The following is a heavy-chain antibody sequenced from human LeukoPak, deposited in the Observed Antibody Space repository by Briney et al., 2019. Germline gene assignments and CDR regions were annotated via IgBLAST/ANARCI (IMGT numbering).Heavy chain of an antibody. Sequence: SVKVSCKASGGTFSSYAISWVRQAPGQGLEWMGRIIPILGIANYAQKFQGRVTITADKSTSTAYMELSSLRSEDTAVYYCAREGEGLYCGGDCSPSGAFDIWGQGTMVTVSS. CDR3: AREGEGLYCGGDCSPSGAFDI. D-gene: IGHD2-21*02. V-gene: IGHV1-69*04. CDR2: IIPILGIA. J-gene: IGHJ3*02. CDR1: GGTFSSYA.